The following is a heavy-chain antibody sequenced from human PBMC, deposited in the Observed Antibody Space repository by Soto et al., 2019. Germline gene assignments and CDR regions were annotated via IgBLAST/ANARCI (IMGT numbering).Heavy chain of an antibody. CDR2: ISGSGGST. V-gene: IGHV3-23*01. CDR1: GFTFGSYA. CDR3: AKDQLAGVDNCFDL. D-gene: IGHD6-6*01. J-gene: IGHJ5*02. Sequence: GGSLRLACAASGFTFGSYAMSWVRQAPGKGLEWVSAISGSGGSTYYADSVKGRFTISRDNSKNTLYLQMNSLRAEDTAVYYCAKDQLAGVDNCFDLWGPGTLGTV.